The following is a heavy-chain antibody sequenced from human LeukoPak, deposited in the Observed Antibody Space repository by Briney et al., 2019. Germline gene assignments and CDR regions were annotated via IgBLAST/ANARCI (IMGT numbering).Heavy chain of an antibody. CDR2: ISGSGGST. D-gene: IGHD1-26*01. CDR1: GFTFSSYA. J-gene: IGHJ4*02. CDR3: AKDRGSSGSYIVRVFDY. Sequence: PGGSLRLSCAASGFTFSSYAMSWVRQAPGKGLEWVSAISGSGGSTYYADSVKGRFTISRDNSKNTLYLQMNSLRAEDTAVYYCAKDRGSSGSYIVRVFDYWGQGTLVTVSS. V-gene: IGHV3-23*01.